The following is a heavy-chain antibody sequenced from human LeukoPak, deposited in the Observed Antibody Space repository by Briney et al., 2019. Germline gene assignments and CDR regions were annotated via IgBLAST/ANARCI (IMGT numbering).Heavy chain of an antibody. CDR2: INPNSGGT. CDR3: ARVIIDSSSWPPVEYFDY. J-gene: IGHJ4*02. D-gene: IGHD6-13*01. CDR1: GYTFTGYY. V-gene: IGHV1-2*06. Sequence: ASVKVSCKASGYTFTGYYMHWVRQAPGQGLEWMGRINPNSGGTNYAQKLQGRVTMTTDTSTSTAYMELRSLRSDDTAVYYCARVIIDSSSWPPVEYFDYWGQGTLVTVSS.